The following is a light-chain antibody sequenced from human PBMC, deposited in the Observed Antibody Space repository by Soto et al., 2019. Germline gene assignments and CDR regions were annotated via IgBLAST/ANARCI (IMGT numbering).Light chain of an antibody. V-gene: IGKV3-11*01. CDR1: QSVSSY. CDR3: QQRSNWPPLT. CDR2: EAS. Sequence: EIVLTQSPATLSLSPGERATLSCRASQSVSSYLAWYQLKPGQAPRLLIYEASNRATGIPARFSGSGSGTDYTLTISSLEPEDFAVYYCQQRSNWPPLTFGGGTKVEFK. J-gene: IGKJ4*01.